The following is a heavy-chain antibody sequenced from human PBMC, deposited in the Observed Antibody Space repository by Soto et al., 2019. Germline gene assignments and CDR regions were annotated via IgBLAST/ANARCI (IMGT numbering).Heavy chain of an antibody. V-gene: IGHV6-1*01. CDR2: TYYRSKWNS. CDR3: VRGQFSAFDC. CDR1: GDSVSRTSVA. J-gene: IGHJ4*02. Sequence: TLSLTCAISGDSVSRTSVAWNWIRQSPSRGLEWLGRTYYRSKWNSDYAVSVRGRITINPDTSKSQFSLQLNSVTPEDTAVYYCVRGQFSAFDCWGQGTLVTVSS.